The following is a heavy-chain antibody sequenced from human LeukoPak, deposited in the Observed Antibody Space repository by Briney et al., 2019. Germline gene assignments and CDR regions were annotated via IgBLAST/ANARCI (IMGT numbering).Heavy chain of an antibody. V-gene: IGHV3-9*01. D-gene: IGHD2-2*01. Sequence: PGRSLRLSCVASGFIFDDYGMHWVRHAPGKGLEWVAGISWNSGSIGYADSVKGRFTIYRDNTKNSPYLEMNSLRAEDTALYYCAKDGSSTGHYYYGMDVWGQGTTVTVSS. CDR1: GFIFDDYG. CDR3: AKDGSSTGHYYYGMDV. CDR2: ISWNSGSI. J-gene: IGHJ6*02.